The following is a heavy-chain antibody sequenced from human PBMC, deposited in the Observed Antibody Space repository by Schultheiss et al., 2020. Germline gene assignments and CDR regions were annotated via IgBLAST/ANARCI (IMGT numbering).Heavy chain of an antibody. J-gene: IGHJ4*02. CDR1: GFTFSSYA. CDR3: ARDRDMTTDDN. Sequence: GGSLRLSCAASGFTFSSYAMHWVRQAPGKGLEWVAVISYDGSNKYYADSVKGRFTISRDNSKNTLYLQMNSLRAEDTAVYYCARDRDMTTDDNWGQGTLVTVSS. V-gene: IGHV3-30-3*01. D-gene: IGHD4-17*01. CDR2: ISYDGSNK.